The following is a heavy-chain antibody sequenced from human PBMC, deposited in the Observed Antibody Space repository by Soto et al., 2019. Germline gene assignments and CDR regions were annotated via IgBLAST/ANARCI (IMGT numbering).Heavy chain of an antibody. Sequence: QVQLVESGGGVVQPGSSLRLSCAASGFTFRNYVMHWVRQAPGKGLEWVAVIGYDGSNIHYADSVKGRFTISRDNSKNTLYLQMNSLRAEDTAVYYCAKDSCCCTHTRCHCLVVVFDSWGQGSLVTVSS. CDR2: IGYDGSNI. V-gene: IGHV3-30*18. CDR3: AKDSCCCTHTRCHCLVVVFDS. CDR1: GFTFRNYV. D-gene: IGHD2-2*01. J-gene: IGHJ4*02.